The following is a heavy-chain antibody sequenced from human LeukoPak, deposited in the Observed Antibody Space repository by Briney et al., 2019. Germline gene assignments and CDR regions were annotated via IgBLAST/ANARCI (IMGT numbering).Heavy chain of an antibody. V-gene: IGHV4-34*01. CDR2: INHSGST. D-gene: IGHD3-3*01. CDR1: GGSFSGYY. CDR3: ARALSFWSGYCFDY. Sequence: SETLSLTCAVYGGSFSGYYWSWLRQPPGKGLEWIGEINHSGSTNYNPSLKSRVTISVDTSKNQFALKLSSVTAADTAVYYCARALSFWSGYCFDYWGQGTLVTVSS. J-gene: IGHJ4*02.